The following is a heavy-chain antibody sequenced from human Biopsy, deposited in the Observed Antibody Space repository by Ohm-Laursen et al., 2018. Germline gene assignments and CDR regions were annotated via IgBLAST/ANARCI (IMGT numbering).Heavy chain of an antibody. D-gene: IGHD1-7*01. CDR2: LNPVSGNS. J-gene: IGHJ5*02. CDR3: GRAVRNQLLTDP. CDR1: GYTFTSYD. V-gene: IGHV1-8*01. Sequence: ASVKGSCKASGYTFTSYDITWVRQASGQGPEWIGWLNPVSGNSNFGQKFRGRVTVTSDTSISTAYMELSGLTSDDTATYYCGRAVRNQLLTDPWGQGTLVTVTS.